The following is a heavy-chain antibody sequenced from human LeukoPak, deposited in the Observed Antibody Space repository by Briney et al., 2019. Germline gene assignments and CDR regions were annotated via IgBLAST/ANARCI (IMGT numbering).Heavy chain of an antibody. CDR3: ARDLIRDYGDYGGPAFDI. J-gene: IGHJ3*02. Sequence: GGSLRLSCAASGFFFDSYSLNWVRQAPGKGLEWISYITDGSDTKYYAESVEGRFTISRDNAKKSLYLQMNSLRVEDTAVYYCARDLIRDYGDYGGPAFDIWGQGTMVTVSS. CDR2: ITDGSDTK. CDR1: GFFFDSYS. V-gene: IGHV3-48*01. D-gene: IGHD4-17*01.